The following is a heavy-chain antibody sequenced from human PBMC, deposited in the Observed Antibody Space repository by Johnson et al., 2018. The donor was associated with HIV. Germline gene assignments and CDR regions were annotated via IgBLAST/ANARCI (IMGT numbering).Heavy chain of an antibody. D-gene: IGHD5-12*01. Sequence: QVQLVESGGGVVQPGTSLRLSCAASGFTFSYYAIFWVRQAPGKGLEWVAVISHDGSNKYYADSVKGRFTISRDNSKNTLYLQMNSLRPEDTAVYFCASGDDDGFWGRGTLVTVSS. CDR2: ISHDGSNK. V-gene: IGHV3-30-3*01. J-gene: IGHJ3*01. CDR1: GFTFSYYA. CDR3: ASGDDDGF.